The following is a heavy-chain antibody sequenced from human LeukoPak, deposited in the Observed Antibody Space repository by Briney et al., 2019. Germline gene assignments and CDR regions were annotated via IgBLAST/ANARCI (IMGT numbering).Heavy chain of an antibody. CDR3: ARYRGYGMDV. J-gene: IGHJ6*02. CDR1: GFTFSSYG. D-gene: IGHD1-26*01. V-gene: IGHV3-30*03. Sequence: GGSLRLSCAASGFTFSSYGMHWVRQAPGKGLEWVAVISYDGSNKYYADSVKGRFTISRDNSKNTLYLQMNSLRAEDTAVYYCARYRGYGMDVWGQGTTVTVSS. CDR2: ISYDGSNK.